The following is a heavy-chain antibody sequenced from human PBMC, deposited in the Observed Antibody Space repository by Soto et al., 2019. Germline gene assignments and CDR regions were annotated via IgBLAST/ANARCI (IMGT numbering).Heavy chain of an antibody. Sequence: EVQLVESGGGLIQPGGSLRLSCAASGFTVSSNYMSWVRQAPGKGLEWVSVIYSGGSTYYADYVKGRFTISRDNSKNTLYLQMNSLRAEDTAVYYCARHITMDPLLVYWGQGTLVTVSS. V-gene: IGHV3-53*01. CDR2: IYSGGST. D-gene: IGHD3-10*01. J-gene: IGHJ4*02. CDR1: GFTVSSNY. CDR3: ARHITMDPLLVY.